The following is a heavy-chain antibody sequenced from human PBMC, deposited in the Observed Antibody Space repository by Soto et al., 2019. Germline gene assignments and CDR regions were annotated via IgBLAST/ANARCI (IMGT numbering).Heavy chain of an antibody. CDR2: SIPIFGTA. D-gene: IGHD2-15*01. CDR1: GGTFSSYA. Sequence: QVQLVQSGAEVKKPGSSVKVSCKASGGTFSSYAISWVRQAPGQGLEWMGGSIPIFGTANYAQKFQGRVAIIADEYTSTAYMGLSSLGSEDTAVYYCARAYCSGGSGYAWQVNWFDPWGQGTLVTVSS. V-gene: IGHV1-69*01. J-gene: IGHJ5*02. CDR3: ARAYCSGGSGYAWQVNWFDP.